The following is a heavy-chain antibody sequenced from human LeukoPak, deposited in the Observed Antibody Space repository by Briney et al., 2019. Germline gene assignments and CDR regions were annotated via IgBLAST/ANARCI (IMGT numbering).Heavy chain of an antibody. CDR3: ARESESYDSTGSTFAY. D-gene: IGHD3-22*01. J-gene: IGHJ4*02. CDR2: IRYDGTNK. CDR1: GFTFNNYG. V-gene: IGHV3-30*02. Sequence: GGSLRLSCAASGFTFNNYGMHWVRQAPGKGLEWVAFIRYDGTNKYYADSVKGRFTISRDDSKSTLYLQMHSLRAEDTAVYYCARESESYDSTGSTFAYWGQGTLVTVSS.